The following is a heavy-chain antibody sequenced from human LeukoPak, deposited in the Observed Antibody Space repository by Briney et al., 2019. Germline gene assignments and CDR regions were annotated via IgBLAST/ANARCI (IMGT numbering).Heavy chain of an antibody. CDR1: GGSINSGPYY. Sequence: PSETLSLTCTGSGGSINSGPYYWNWMRQPARKGLEWIGRIYTSGSTNYNPSLKSRVTISVDASKNQFSLKLRSVTAADTAVYYCARDKKYYDTLTGYSYYYYYMDVWGKGTTVTISS. CDR3: ARDKKYYDTLTGYSYYYYYMDV. D-gene: IGHD3-9*01. V-gene: IGHV4-61*02. J-gene: IGHJ6*03. CDR2: IYTSGST.